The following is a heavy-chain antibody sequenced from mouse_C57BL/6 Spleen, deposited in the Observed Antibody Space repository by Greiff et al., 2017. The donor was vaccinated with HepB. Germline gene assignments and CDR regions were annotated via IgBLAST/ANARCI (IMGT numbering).Heavy chain of an antibody. Sequence: EVMLVESGGGLVQPGGSLKLSCAASGFTFSDYYMYWVRQTPEKRLEWVAYISNGGGSTYYPDTVKGRFTISRDNAKNTLYLQMSRLKSEDTAMYYCARHENWGYYFDYWGQGTTLTVSS. D-gene: IGHD4-1*01. CDR2: ISNGGGST. V-gene: IGHV5-12*01. CDR1: GFTFSDYY. J-gene: IGHJ2*01. CDR3: ARHENWGYYFDY.